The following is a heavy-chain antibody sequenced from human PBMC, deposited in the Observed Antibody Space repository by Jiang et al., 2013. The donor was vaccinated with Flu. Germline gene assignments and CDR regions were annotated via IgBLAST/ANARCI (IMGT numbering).Heavy chain of an antibody. J-gene: IGHJ4*02. CDR1: GGSISSYY. V-gene: IGHV4-59*01. CDR2: IYYSGST. D-gene: IGHD3-22*01. Sequence: GPGLVKPSETLSLTCTVSGGSISSYYWSWIRQPPGKGLEWIGYIYYSGSTNYNPSLKSRVTISVDTSKNQFSLKLSSVTAADTAVYYCARGSRDYYDSSGYYNYWGQGTLVTVSS. CDR3: ARGSRDYYDSSGYYNY.